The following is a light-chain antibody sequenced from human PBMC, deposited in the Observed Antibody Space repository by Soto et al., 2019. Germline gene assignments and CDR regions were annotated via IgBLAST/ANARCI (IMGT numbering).Light chain of an antibody. CDR3: QSYDSGLHGFV. Sequence: QSVLTQPPSVSGAPGQRVNISCTGRSSIIGTGYHVHWYQQLPGTAPKLLIYGNIKRPSGVPDRFSGSKSGTSASLAITGLQAEDEADYYCQSYDSGLHGFVFGTGTKVTVL. CDR2: GNI. V-gene: IGLV1-40*01. J-gene: IGLJ1*01. CDR1: SSIIGTGYH.